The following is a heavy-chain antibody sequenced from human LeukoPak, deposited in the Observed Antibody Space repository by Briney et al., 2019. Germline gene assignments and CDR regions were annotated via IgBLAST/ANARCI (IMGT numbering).Heavy chain of an antibody. D-gene: IGHD3-22*01. J-gene: IGHJ5*02. V-gene: IGHV4-59*01. CDR3: ARGTMMVGP. CDR1: GGSISNYY. CDR2: IYYSGST. Sequence: SETLSLTCTVPGGSISNYYWSWIRQPPGKGLEWIGYIYYSGSTNYNPSLKSRVTISVDTSKNQFSLKLSSVTAADTAVYYCARGTMMVGPWGQGTLVTVSS.